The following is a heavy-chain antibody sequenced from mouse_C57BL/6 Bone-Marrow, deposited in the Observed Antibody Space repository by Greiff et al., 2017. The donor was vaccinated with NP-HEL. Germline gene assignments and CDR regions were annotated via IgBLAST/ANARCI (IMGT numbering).Heavy chain of an antibody. J-gene: IGHJ2*01. V-gene: IGHV1-72*01. D-gene: IGHD1-1*01. CDR2: IAPNSGGT. CDR1: GYTFTNYW. CDR3: ARYYYGGGYFDY. Sequence: QVQLQQPGAELVKPGASVKLSCKASGYTFTNYWMHWVTQRPGRGLEWIGRIAPNSGGTKYNEKFKSKATLTVDKPSSTAYMQLSSLTSEDSAVYYGARYYYGGGYFDYWGQGTTLTVSS.